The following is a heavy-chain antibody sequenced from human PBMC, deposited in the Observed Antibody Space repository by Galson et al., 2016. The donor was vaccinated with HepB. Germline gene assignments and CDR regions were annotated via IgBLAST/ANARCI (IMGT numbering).Heavy chain of an antibody. CDR2: IYPGDSDT. V-gene: IGHV5-51*01. D-gene: IGHD3/OR15-3a*01. CDR3: SRRPVMIQGLDFDI. CDR1: GFSFTNYW. Sequence: QSGAEVKRPGESLEISCQASGFSFTNYWIAWVRQMPGKGLEWMAIIYPGDSDTRYSPSFQGRVTISADNSISTAYLQWSSLQASDTAMYFCSRRPVMIQGLDFDIWGQGTMVTVSS. J-gene: IGHJ3*02.